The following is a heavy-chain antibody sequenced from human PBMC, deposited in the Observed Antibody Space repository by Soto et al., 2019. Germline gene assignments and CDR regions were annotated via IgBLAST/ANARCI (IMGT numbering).Heavy chain of an antibody. D-gene: IGHD5-12*01. V-gene: IGHV3-21*01. CDR1: GFTFSSYA. CDR3: ARSVGRIVATYFDY. CDR2: ISSSSSYI. Sequence: GGSLRLSCAASGFTFSSYAMSWVRQAPGKGLEWVSSISSSSSYIYYADSVKGRFTISRDNAKNSLYLQMNSLRAEDTAVYYCARSVGRIVATYFDYWGQGTLVTVSS. J-gene: IGHJ4*02.